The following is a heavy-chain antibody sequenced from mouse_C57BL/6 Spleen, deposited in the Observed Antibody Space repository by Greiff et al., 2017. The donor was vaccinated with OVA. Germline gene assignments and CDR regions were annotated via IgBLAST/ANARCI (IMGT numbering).Heavy chain of an antibody. J-gene: IGHJ1*03. CDR1: SYTFTDHT. D-gene: IGHD2-1*01. V-gene: IGHV1-78*01. Sequence: VQLQQSDAELVKPGASVKISCKVSSYTFTDHTIHWMKQRPEQGLEWIGYIYPRDGSTKYNEKFKGKATLTADKSSSTAYMQLNSLTSEDSAVYFCATNYGNYWYFDVWGTGTTVTVSS. CDR3: ATNYGNYWYFDV. CDR2: IYPRDGST.